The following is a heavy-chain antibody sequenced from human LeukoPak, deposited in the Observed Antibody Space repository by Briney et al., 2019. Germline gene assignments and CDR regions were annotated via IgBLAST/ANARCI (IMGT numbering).Heavy chain of an antibody. D-gene: IGHD6-13*01. V-gene: IGHV5-51*01. CDR2: IYPGDSDT. J-gene: IGHJ5*02. CDR1: GYSFTSYW. CDR3: ARRRRYSSSWAPLGGFDP. Sequence: GESLKISCKGSGYSFTSYWIGWVRQMPGKGLEWMGIIYPGDSDTRYSPSFQGQVTISADKSISTAYLQWSSLKASDTAMYYCARRRRYSSSWAPLGGFDPWGQGTLVTVSS.